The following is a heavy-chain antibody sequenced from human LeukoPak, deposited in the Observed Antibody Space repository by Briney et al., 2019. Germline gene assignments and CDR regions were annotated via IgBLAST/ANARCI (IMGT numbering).Heavy chain of an antibody. CDR2: ITGSGSET. CDR1: GFTFSSSA. Sequence: GGSLRLSCAASGFTFSSSAMRWVRQAPGKGLEWVSSITGSGSETFYADSVKGRFTISRDNAKNSLYLQMNSLRAEDTAVYYCARGSSWYDASALGYWGQGTLVTVSS. J-gene: IGHJ4*02. V-gene: IGHV3-23*01. CDR3: ARGSSWYDASALGY. D-gene: IGHD6-13*01.